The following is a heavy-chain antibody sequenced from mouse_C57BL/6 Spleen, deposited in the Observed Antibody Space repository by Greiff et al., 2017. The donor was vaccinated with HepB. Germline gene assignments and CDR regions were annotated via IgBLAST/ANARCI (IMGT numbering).Heavy chain of an antibody. CDR2: ISSGGSYT. CDR1: GFTFSSYG. V-gene: IGHV5-6*01. J-gene: IGHJ1*03. Sequence: EVKLVESGGDLVKPGGSLKLSCAASGFTFSSYGMSWVRQTPDKRLEWVATISSGGSYTYYPDSVKGRFTISRDNAKNTLYLQMSSLKSEDTAMYYCARQKSYWYFDVWGTGTTVTVSS. CDR3: ARQKSYWYFDV.